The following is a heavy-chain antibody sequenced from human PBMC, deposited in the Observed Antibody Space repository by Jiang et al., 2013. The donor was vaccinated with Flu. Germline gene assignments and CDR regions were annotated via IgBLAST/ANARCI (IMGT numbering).Heavy chain of an antibody. Sequence: SGAEVKKPGASVKVSCKASGYTFTSYAMHWVRQAPGQRLEWMGWINAGNGNTKYSQKFQGRVTITRDTSASTAYMELSSLRSEDTAVYYCASSAGHGYPADNYYYGMDVWGQGTTVTVSS. D-gene: IGHD5-24*01. CDR1: GYTFTSYA. CDR3: ASSAGHGYPADNYYYGMDV. J-gene: IGHJ6*02. V-gene: IGHV1-3*01. CDR2: INAGNGNT.